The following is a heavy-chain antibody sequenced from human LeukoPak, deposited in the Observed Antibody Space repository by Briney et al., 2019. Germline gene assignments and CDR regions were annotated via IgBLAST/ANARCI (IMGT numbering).Heavy chain of an antibody. D-gene: IGHD6-19*01. CDR3: AKTPYNSGWAIDY. CDR1: GFTFSSYG. J-gene: IGHJ4*02. CDR2: IRYDGSNK. Sequence: GGSLRLSCAASGFTFSSYGMHWVRQAPGKGLEWVAFIRYDGSNKYYADSVKGRFTISRDNSKNTLYLQMNSLRAGDTAVYYCAKTPYNSGWAIDYWGQGTLVTVSS. V-gene: IGHV3-30*02.